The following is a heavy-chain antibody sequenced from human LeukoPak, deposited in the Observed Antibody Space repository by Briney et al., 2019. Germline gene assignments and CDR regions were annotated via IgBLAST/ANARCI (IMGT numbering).Heavy chain of an antibody. Sequence: SETLSLTCTVSGGSISSYYWSWIRQPRGKGLEWIGYIYYSGSTNYNPSLKSRVTISVDTSKNQFSLKLSSVTAADTAVYYCASGRITIFGVVDYWGQGTLVTVSS. J-gene: IGHJ4*02. CDR1: GGSISSYY. CDR3: ASGRITIFGVVDY. V-gene: IGHV4-59*01. CDR2: IYYSGST. D-gene: IGHD3-3*01.